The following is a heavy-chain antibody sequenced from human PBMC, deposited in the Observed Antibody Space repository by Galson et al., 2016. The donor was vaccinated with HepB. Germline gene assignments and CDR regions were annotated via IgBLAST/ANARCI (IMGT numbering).Heavy chain of an antibody. J-gene: IGHJ4*02. CDR1: GYTFFYYG. D-gene: IGHD2-15*01. CDR2: ISVDNGHT. CDR3: ARVDCSGDACYSETH. Sequence: SVKVSCKASGYTFFYYGISWVRQAPGQGLEWMGWISVDNGHTNHAQKSQGRVTMTADTSTGTAYMELRSLRSDDTAVYYCARVDCSGDACYSETHWGQGTLVTVSS. V-gene: IGHV1-18*01.